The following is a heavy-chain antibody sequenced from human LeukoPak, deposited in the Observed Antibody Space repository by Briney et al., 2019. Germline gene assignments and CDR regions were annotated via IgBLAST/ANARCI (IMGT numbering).Heavy chain of an antibody. D-gene: IGHD3-16*02. V-gene: IGHV3-30-3*01. CDR1: GFTFSTYA. J-gene: IGHJ4*02. CDR3: ARDPNIMITFGGVIVPPLYYFDY. Sequence: GGSLRLSCAASGFTFSTYAMRWVRQAPGKGLEWVSVISYDGTNKYYADSVKGRFTISRDNSKNTLYLQMNSLRAEDTAVYYCARDPNIMITFGGVIVPPLYYFDYWGQGTLVTVSS. CDR2: ISYDGTNK.